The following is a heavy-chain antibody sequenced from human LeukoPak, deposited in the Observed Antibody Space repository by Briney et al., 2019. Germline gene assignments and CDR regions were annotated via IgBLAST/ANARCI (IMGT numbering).Heavy chain of an antibody. D-gene: IGHD2-15*01. CDR3: AKAQGYCSGGSCANFDY. J-gene: IGHJ4*02. CDR1: GFTFSSYA. V-gene: IGHV3-23*01. Sequence: RPGGSLRLSCAASGFTFSSYAMSWVRQAPGKGLEWVSAISGSGGSTYYADSVKGRFTISRDNSKNTLYLQMNSLRAEDTAVYYCAKAQGYCSGGSCANFDYWGQGTLVTVSS. CDR2: ISGSGGST.